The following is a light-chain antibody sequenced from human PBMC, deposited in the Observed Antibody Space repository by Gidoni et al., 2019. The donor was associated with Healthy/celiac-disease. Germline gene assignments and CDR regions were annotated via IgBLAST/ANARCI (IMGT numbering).Light chain of an antibody. CDR3: QAWDSSTEGVV. V-gene: IGLV3-1*01. CDR2: QDS. J-gene: IGLJ2*01. Sequence: YELTQPPSVSVSPGQTASITCSGDKLGDKYACWYQQKPGQSPVLVIYQDSKRPSGSPERFSGSNSGNTATLTISGTQAMDEADYYCQAWDSSTEGVVFGGGTKLTVL. CDR1: KLGDKY.